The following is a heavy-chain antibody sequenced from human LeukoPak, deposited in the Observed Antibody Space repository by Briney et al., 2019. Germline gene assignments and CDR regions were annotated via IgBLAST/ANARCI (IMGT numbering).Heavy chain of an antibody. CDR2: IYYSGST. CDR3: AGDCSGGSCYSEGPWFDP. J-gene: IGHJ5*02. D-gene: IGHD2-15*01. Sequence: SETLSLTCTVSGGSISSSSYYWGWIRQPPGKGLEWIGSIYYSGSTYYNPSLKSRVTVSVDTSKNQFSLKLSSVTAADTAVYYCAGDCSGGSCYSEGPWFDPWGQGTLVTVSS. CDR1: GGSISSSSYY. V-gene: IGHV4-39*07.